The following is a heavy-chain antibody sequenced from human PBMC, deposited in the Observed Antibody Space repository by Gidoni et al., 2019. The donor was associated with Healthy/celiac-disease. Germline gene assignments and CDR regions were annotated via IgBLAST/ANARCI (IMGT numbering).Heavy chain of an antibody. CDR1: GFPFADYA. Sequence: EVQLVESGGGLVQPGRSLRLSCAASGFPFADYAMHWVRQAPGKGLGWVSGISWNSGSIGYADSVKGRFTISRDNAKNSLYLQMNSLRAEDTALYYCAKGRLAMVTGEYYFDYWGQGTLVTVSS. CDR3: AKGRLAMVTGEYYFDY. J-gene: IGHJ4*02. V-gene: IGHV3-9*01. CDR2: ISWNSGSI. D-gene: IGHD5-18*01.